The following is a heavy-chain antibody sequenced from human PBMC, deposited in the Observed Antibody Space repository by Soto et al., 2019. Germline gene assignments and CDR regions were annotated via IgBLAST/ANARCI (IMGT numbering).Heavy chain of an antibody. CDR1: GFTFSSYS. D-gene: IGHD5-12*01. Sequence: GGSLRLSCAASGFTFSSYSMNWVRQAPGKGLEWVSSISSSSSYIYYADSVKGRFTISRDNAKNSLYLQVNSLRAEDTAVYYCAAEWLQFVYWGQGTLVTVSS. V-gene: IGHV3-21*01. CDR3: AAEWLQFVY. J-gene: IGHJ4*02. CDR2: ISSSSSYI.